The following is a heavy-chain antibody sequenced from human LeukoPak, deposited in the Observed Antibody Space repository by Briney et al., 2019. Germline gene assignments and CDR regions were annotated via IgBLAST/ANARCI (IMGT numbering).Heavy chain of an antibody. D-gene: IGHD3/OR15-3a*01. Sequence: ASVKVSCKASGYTFTSYDINWVRQATGQGLEWMGWMNPNSGNTGYAQKFQGRATMTRNTSISTAYMELSSLRSEDTAVYYCARNLRDYYFDYWGQGTLVTVSS. CDR1: GYTFTSYD. V-gene: IGHV1-8*01. CDR3: ARNLRDYYFDY. J-gene: IGHJ4*02. CDR2: MNPNSGNT.